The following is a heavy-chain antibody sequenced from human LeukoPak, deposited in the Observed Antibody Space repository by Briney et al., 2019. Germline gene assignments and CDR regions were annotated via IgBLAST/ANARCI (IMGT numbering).Heavy chain of an antibody. Sequence: ASVKVSCKASGYTFTGYYMHWVRQAPGQGLEWMGRINPNSGGTNYAQKFQGRVTMTRDTSISTAYMALSRLRSDDTAVYYCARDPLYYDSSGYLFDYWGQGTLVTVSS. CDR3: ARDPLYYDSSGYLFDY. CDR2: INPNSGGT. J-gene: IGHJ4*02. V-gene: IGHV1-2*06. D-gene: IGHD3-22*01. CDR1: GYTFTGYY.